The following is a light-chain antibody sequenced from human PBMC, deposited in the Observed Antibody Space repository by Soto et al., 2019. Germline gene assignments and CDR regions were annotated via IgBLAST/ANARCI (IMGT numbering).Light chain of an antibody. J-gene: IGKJ5*01. CDR2: GAS. Sequence: IGLAQSPATLSLSPGERATLSCRASQTVSDNSLAGYQQKVGRAPRVLIYGASNRATGIPDRFSGGGSGTDFTLTITRLEPEDFAVYYCQQYGSSPRTFGQGTRLEIK. CDR1: QTVSDNS. V-gene: IGKV3-20*01. CDR3: QQYGSSPRT.